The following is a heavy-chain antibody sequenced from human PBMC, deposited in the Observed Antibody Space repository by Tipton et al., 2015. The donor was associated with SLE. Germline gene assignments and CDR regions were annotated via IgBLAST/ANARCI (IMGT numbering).Heavy chain of an antibody. V-gene: IGHV4-4*07. Sequence: TLSLTCTVSGGSLSGYYWSWIRQSAGRGLEWIGRIYSSGDRDYNPSLRSRVTMSIDASQNRVSLRLKSVSAADTAVYYCARGSDGEYVRYFDVWGPGTLVTVSS. CDR3: ARGSDGEYVRYFDV. CDR1: GGSLSGYY. J-gene: IGHJ2*01. CDR2: IYSSGDR. D-gene: IGHD4-17*01.